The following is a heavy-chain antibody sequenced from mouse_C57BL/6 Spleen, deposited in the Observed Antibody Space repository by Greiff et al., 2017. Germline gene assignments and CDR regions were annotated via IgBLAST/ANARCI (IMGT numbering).Heavy chain of an antibody. D-gene: IGHD1-1*01. CDR1: GYTFTDYE. CDR2: IDPETGGT. Sequence: VQLQQSGAELVRPGASVTLSCKASGYTFTDYEMHWVKQTPVHGLEWIGAIDPETGGTAYNQKFKGKAILTADKSSSTAYMELRSLTSEDSAVYYCTRSNGTTVVEGYFEVWGTGTTVTVSS. J-gene: IGHJ1*03. CDR3: TRSNGTTVVEGYFEV. V-gene: IGHV1-15*01.